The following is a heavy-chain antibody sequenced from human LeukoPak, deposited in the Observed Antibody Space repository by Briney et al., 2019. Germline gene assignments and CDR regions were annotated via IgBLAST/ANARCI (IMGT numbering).Heavy chain of an antibody. CDR2: ISGSGGST. Sequence: GGSLRLSCAASGFTFSSYAMSWVRQAPGKGLEWVSAISGSGGSTYYADSVKGRFTISRDNSKNTLYLQMNSLRAEDTAVYYCARVLVAGGAFDIWGQGTMVTVSS. V-gene: IGHV3-23*01. CDR3: ARVLVAGGAFDI. CDR1: GFTFSSYA. D-gene: IGHD6-19*01. J-gene: IGHJ3*02.